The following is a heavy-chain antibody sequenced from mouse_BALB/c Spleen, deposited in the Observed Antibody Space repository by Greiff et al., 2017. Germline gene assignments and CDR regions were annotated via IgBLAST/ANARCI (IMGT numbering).Heavy chain of an antibody. CDR3: VYGYDDAY. Sequence: QVQLKQSGAELARPGASVKLSCKASGYTFTSYWMQWVKQRPGQGLEWIGAIYPGDGDTRYTQKFKGKATLTADKSSSTAYMQLSSLASEDSAVYYCVYGYDDAYWGQGTLVTVSA. D-gene: IGHD2-2*01. V-gene: IGHV1-87*01. CDR2: IYPGDGDT. J-gene: IGHJ3*01. CDR1: GYTFTSYW.